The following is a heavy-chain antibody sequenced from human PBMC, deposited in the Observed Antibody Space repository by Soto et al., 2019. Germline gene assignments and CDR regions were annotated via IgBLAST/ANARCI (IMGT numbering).Heavy chain of an antibody. CDR2: TSYDGRNK. J-gene: IGHJ4*02. Sequence: QVQLVESGGGVVQPGRSLRLSCAASGFTFSSYAMHWVRQAPGKGLEWVADTSYDGRNKYYADPVKGRFTISRDNSKNTLYVQMNSLRAEDTAVYYCAREGEGFDYWGQGILVTVSS. CDR3: AREGEGFDY. D-gene: IGHD3-16*01. V-gene: IGHV3-30*04. CDR1: GFTFSSYA.